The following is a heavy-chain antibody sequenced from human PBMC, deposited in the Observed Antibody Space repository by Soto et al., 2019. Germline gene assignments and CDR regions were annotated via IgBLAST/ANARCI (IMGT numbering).Heavy chain of an antibody. D-gene: IGHD2-2*01. Sequence: PSETLSLTCTVSGGSISSGGYYWSWIHQHPGKGLEWIGYIYYSGCTYYNPSLKSRVTISVDTSKNQFSLKLSSVTAADTAVYYCARGLFEDIVVVPAANSFFDYWGQGTLVTVSS. J-gene: IGHJ4*02. V-gene: IGHV4-31*03. CDR2: IYYSGCT. CDR3: ARGLFEDIVVVPAANSFFDY. CDR1: GGSISSGGYY.